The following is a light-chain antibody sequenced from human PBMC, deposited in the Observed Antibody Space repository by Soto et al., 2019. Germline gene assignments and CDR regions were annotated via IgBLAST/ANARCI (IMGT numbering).Light chain of an antibody. J-gene: IGLJ1*01. V-gene: IGLV2-14*03. CDR3: SSYTTSNTRQIV. CDR1: SSDVGGYNY. Sequence: QTASVSGSPGQSITISCTETSSDVGGYNYVSWYQHHPGKAPKLIIYDVSNRPSGVSNRFSGSKSGNTASLTISGLQPEDEADYYCSSYTTSNTRQIVFGTGTKLTVL. CDR2: DVS.